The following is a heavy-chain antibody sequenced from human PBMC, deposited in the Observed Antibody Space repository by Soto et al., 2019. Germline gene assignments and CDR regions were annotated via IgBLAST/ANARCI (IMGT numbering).Heavy chain of an antibody. J-gene: IGHJ3*01. Sequence: GGSLRLSCVASGFSFSIYSMNWVRQAPGKGLEWVSYMTSDSKTIHYADSVKGRFTISRDNAKNSVFLQMNSLRAEDTAVYYCTRGVSYGFDFWGQGTMVTVSS. CDR2: MTSDSKTI. CDR3: TRGVSYGFDF. CDR1: GFSFSIYS. V-gene: IGHV3-48*01. D-gene: IGHD3-10*01.